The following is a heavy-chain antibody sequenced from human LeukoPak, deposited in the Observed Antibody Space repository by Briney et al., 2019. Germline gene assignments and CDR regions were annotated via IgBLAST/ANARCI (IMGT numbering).Heavy chain of an antibody. J-gene: IGHJ3*01. D-gene: IGHD5-24*01. CDR2: IFYNGNT. CDR3: ARQDGYNRGLWAFDF. Sequence: PSETLSLTCTVSGGSISSYYWSWVRQLPGKGLEWIGHIFYNGNTNYNPSLRSRLTISVDTSKNQFSLRLRSVTAADTAVYYCARQDGYNRGLWAFDFWGQGTMVTVSS. V-gene: IGHV4-59*08. CDR1: GGSISSYY.